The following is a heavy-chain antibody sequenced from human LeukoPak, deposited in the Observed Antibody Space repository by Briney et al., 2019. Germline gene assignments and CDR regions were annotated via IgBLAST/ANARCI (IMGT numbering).Heavy chain of an antibody. CDR3: AKDTSPDYGDYAPPYYFDY. CDR1: GFTVSSDS. D-gene: IGHD4-17*01. V-gene: IGHV3-7*03. J-gene: IGHJ4*02. Sequence: GGSLRLSCTVSGFTVSSDSMSWVRQAPGKGLEWVANIKQDGSEKYYVDSVKGRFTISRDNAKNSLYLQMNGLRAEDTALYYCAKDTSPDYGDYAPPYYFDYWGQGTLVTVSS. CDR2: IKQDGSEK.